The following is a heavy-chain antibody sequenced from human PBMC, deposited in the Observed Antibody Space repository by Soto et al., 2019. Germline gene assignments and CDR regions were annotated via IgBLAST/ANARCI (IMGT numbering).Heavy chain of an antibody. J-gene: IGHJ6*02. CDR3: ARDLTIVPATHPRLENYGMDV. CDR2: ISPYNGHT. D-gene: IGHD2-2*01. Sequence: ASVKVSRKASGYSFTSYGISWVRRAPGQGLEWMGCISPYNGHTQFVQRFQGRVSMTTDTSTKTAYMELRNLRSDDAAHYYCARDLTIVPATHPRLENYGMDVWGQGTTVTVSS. V-gene: IGHV1-18*01. CDR1: GYSFTSYG.